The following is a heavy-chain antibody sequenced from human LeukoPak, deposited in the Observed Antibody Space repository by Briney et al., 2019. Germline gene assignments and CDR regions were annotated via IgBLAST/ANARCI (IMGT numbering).Heavy chain of an antibody. V-gene: IGHV4-4*07. CDR3: ARDASRRDDSGGYHY. D-gene: IGHD3-22*01. Sequence: SETLSLTCAVSSPSVSSHHWAWIRHPAGKGREWGGLVHFIVVTNYTPSLRSRVAISLHKSKNELSLTLKSVSAADTAVYYCARDASRRDDSGGYHYWGQGVLVTVSS. J-gene: IGHJ4*02. CDR1: SPSVSSHH. CDR2: VHFIVVT.